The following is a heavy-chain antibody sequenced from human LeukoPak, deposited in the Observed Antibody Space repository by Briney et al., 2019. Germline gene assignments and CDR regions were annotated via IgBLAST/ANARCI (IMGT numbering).Heavy chain of an antibody. CDR2: ISSSSSYT. CDR3: ASVRPGSTTNGNYGMDV. D-gene: IGHD2-2*01. CDR1: GFTFSDYY. J-gene: IGHJ6*02. V-gene: IGHV3-11*06. Sequence: KPGGSLRLSCAASGFTFSDYYMSWIRQAPGKGLEWVSYISSSSSYTNYADSVKGRFTISRDNAKNTLSLQMNSLRAEDTAVYYCASVRPGSTTNGNYGMDVWGQGTTVTVSS.